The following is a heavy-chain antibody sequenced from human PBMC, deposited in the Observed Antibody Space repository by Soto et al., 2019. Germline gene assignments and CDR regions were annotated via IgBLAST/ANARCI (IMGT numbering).Heavy chain of an antibody. CDR1: GFTFSNAW. V-gene: IGHV3-23*01. Sequence: QPGGSLRLSCAASGFTFSNAWMNWVRQAPGKGLEWVSGISGSGGTIYYADFVKGRFTISRDNSKNTLYLQMNSLRVEDTAKYYCAKAVVPAALRFFYGIDVWGQGTTVTVSS. J-gene: IGHJ6*02. CDR2: ISGSGGTI. CDR3: AKAVVPAALRFFYGIDV. D-gene: IGHD2-2*01.